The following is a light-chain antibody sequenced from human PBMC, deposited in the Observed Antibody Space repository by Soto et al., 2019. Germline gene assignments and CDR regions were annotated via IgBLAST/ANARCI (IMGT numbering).Light chain of an antibody. CDR1: QSVRSSY. CDR2: AAS. J-gene: IGKJ5*01. CDR3: QQRSNWPPIT. Sequence: EIVLTQSPDTLSLSPGESATLSFSASQSVRSSYLAWYQQTPGQTPRLLIYAASSRATGIPDRFSGSGSGTDFTLTISSLEPEDFAVYYCQQRSNWPPITFGQGTRLEIK. V-gene: IGKV3D-20*02.